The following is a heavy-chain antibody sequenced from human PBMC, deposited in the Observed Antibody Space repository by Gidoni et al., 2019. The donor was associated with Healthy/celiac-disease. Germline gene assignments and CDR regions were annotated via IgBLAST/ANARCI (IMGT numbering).Heavy chain of an antibody. Sequence: EVQLVESGGGLVQPGRSLRLSCAAAGLTFDDYAMHWVRQAPGKGLEWVSGISWNSGSIGYADSVKGRFTISRDNAKNSLYLQMNSLRAEDTALYYCAKDHNYDFWSGYYDYWGQGTLVTVSS. D-gene: IGHD3-3*01. CDR2: ISWNSGSI. CDR3: AKDHNYDFWSGYYDY. J-gene: IGHJ4*02. V-gene: IGHV3-9*01. CDR1: GLTFDDYA.